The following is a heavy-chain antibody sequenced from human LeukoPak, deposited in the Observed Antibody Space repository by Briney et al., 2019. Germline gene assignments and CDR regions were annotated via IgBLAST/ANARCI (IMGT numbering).Heavy chain of an antibody. CDR1: GGSFSGYY. V-gene: IGHV4-34*01. CDR3: ARPSSYYDSSGYHDAFDI. Sequence: SSETLSLTCAVYGGSFSGYYWSWIRQPPGKGLEWIGEINHSGSTNYNPSLKSRVTISVDTSKNQFSLKLSSVTAADTAVYYCARPSSYYDSSGYHDAFDIWGQGTMVTVSS. J-gene: IGHJ3*02. CDR2: INHSGST. D-gene: IGHD3-22*01.